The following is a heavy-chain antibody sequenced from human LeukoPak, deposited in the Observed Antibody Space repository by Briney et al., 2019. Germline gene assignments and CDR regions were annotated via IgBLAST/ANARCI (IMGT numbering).Heavy chain of an antibody. V-gene: IGHV3-23*01. CDR3: AKDLINRIEAVGPIDY. Sequence: GGSLRLSCAPSGFSFTTYAMSWVRQAPGKGLEWVSTVSGSGGRTFYADSVKGRFTISKDNTKKILYLQMSSLRAEDTAVYYCAKDLINRIEAVGPIDYWGQGTLVTVSP. J-gene: IGHJ4*02. CDR2: VSGSGGRT. CDR1: GFSFTTYA. D-gene: IGHD6-13*01.